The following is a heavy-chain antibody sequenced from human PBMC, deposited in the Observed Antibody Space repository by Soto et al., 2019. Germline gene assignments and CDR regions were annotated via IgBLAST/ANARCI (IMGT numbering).Heavy chain of an antibody. D-gene: IGHD1-26*01. CDR2: INHSGST. CDR3: ARGEYSGSSY. Sequence: PSETLSLTCAVYGGSFSGYYWSWIRQTPGKGPEWIGEINHSGSTNYNPSLKSRVTISVDTSKNQFSLKLSSVTAADTAVYYCARGEYSGSSYWGQGTLVTVSS. CDR1: GGSFSGYY. J-gene: IGHJ4*02. V-gene: IGHV4-34*01.